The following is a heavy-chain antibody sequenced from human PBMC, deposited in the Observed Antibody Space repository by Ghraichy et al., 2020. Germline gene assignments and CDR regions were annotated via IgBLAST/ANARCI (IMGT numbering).Heavy chain of an antibody. J-gene: IGHJ6*02. V-gene: IGHV3-13*01. CDR2: IGTAGDT. CDR3: TRSGQSYFHGLDV. D-gene: IGHD1-14*01. CDR1: GFTFNRYD. Sequence: LSLTCAASGFTFNRYDMHWVHQATGKGLEWVSAIGTAGDTHYTDSVKGRFTISREDVKNTFYLQMNSLRAGDTAVYYCTRSGQSYFHGLDVWGQGTTVTVSS.